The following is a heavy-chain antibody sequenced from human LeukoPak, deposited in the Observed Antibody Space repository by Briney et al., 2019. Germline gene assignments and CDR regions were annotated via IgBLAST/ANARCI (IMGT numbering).Heavy chain of an antibody. CDR1: GGTFSSYA. Sequence: PVKVSCKASGGTFSSYAISWVRQAPGQGLEWMGRIIPIFGTANYAQKFQGRVTITTDESTSTAYMELSSLRSEDTAVYYCARRTPISYDSSGYGDAFDIWGQGTMVTVSS. V-gene: IGHV1-69*05. J-gene: IGHJ3*02. CDR3: ARRTPISYDSSGYGDAFDI. CDR2: IIPIFGTA. D-gene: IGHD3-22*01.